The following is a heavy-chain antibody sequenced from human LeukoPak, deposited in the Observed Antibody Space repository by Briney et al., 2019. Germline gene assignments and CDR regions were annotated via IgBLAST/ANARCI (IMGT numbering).Heavy chain of an antibody. CDR3: ATAELPPGIYYYGMDV. CDR1: GYTLTELS. V-gene: IGHV1-24*01. Sequence: ASVKVSCKVSGYTLTELSMHWVRQAPGKGLEWMGGFDLEDGETIYAQKFQGRVTMTEDTSTDTAYMELSSLRSEDTAVYYCATAELPPGIYYYGMDVWGQGTTVTVSS. D-gene: IGHD1-1*01. J-gene: IGHJ6*02. CDR2: FDLEDGET.